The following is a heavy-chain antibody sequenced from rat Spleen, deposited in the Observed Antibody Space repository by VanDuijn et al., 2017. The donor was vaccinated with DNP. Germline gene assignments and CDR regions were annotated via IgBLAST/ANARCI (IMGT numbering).Heavy chain of an antibody. CDR3: ARHAAP. CDR1: GFTFSNYD. Sequence: EVQLVESGGGLVQPGRSLKLSCAASGFTFSNYDMAWVRQAPTKGLEWVASISTSGGSTYYRDSVKGRFTVSRDNAKSTLYLQMDSLRSEDTATYYCARHAAPWGQGVMVTVSS. J-gene: IGHJ2*01. D-gene: IGHD3-1*01. V-gene: IGHV5-25*01. CDR2: ISTSGGST.